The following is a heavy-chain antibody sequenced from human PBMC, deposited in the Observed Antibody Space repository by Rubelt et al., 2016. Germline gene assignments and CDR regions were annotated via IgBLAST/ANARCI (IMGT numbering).Heavy chain of an antibody. V-gene: IGHV3-66*01. CDR2: IYSGGTT. J-gene: IGHJ4*02. CDR3: GRGLGLELCN. CDR1: GFTVSSNY. Sequence: EVHLVESGGGLVQPGGSLRLSCAASGFTVSSNYMSWVRQAPGKGLEWVSVIYSGGTTYYADSGKGSLTISRDNSKNTLHREMNNLRAEDTAGYYCGRGLGLELCNWGQGTLVTVSS. D-gene: IGHD1-7*01.